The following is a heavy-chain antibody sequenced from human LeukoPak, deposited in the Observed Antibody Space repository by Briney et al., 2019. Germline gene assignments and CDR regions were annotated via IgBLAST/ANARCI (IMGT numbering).Heavy chain of an antibody. D-gene: IGHD6-19*01. J-gene: IGHJ4*02. CDR3: ARDNGERQWLPEDFDY. V-gene: IGHV1-18*01. CDR1: GGTFSSYA. CDR2: ISAYNGNT. Sequence: VASVKVSCKASGGTFSSYAISWVRQAPGQGLEWMGWISAYNGNTNYAQKLQGRVTMTTDTSTSTAYMELRSLRSDDTAVYYCARDNGERQWLPEDFDYWGQGTLVTVSS.